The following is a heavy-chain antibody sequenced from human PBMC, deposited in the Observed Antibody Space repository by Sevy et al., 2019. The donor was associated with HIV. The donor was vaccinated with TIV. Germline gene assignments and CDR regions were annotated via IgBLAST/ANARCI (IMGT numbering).Heavy chain of an antibody. D-gene: IGHD3-22*01. CDR1: GYTLSQIS. V-gene: IGHV1-24*01. CDR3: ATTKDYYDSSGSPFDS. Sequence: ASVKASCKVSGYTLSQISMHWVRQAPGKGLEWMGSFDPEDGETIYAQKFQARVTMTEDTSTDTAYMELSSLRSDDTAVYYCATTKDYYDSSGSPFDSWGQGTLVTVSS. J-gene: IGHJ4*02. CDR2: FDPEDGET.